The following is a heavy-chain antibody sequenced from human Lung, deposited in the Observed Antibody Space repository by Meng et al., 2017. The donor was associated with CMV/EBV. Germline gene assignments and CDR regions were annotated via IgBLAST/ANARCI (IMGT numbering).Heavy chain of an antibody. D-gene: IGHD6-19*01. J-gene: IGHJ4*02. Sequence: ASXXVSCKASGYTFTSYYMHWVRQAPGQGLEWMGIINPSGGSTSYAQKFQGRVTMTRDTSTSTVYMELSSLRSEDTAVYCCARDSSGWYSNLGQGTLVTVSS. CDR1: GYTFTSYY. V-gene: IGHV1-46*01. CDR3: ARDSSGWYSN. CDR2: INPSGGST.